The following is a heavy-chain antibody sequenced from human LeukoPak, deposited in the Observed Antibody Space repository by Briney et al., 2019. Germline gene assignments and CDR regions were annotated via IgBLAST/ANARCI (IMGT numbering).Heavy chain of an antibody. J-gene: IGHJ5*02. CDR2: IYYSGST. Sequence: SETLSLTCTVSGGSISSSSYYWGWIRQPPGKGLEWIGSIYYSGSTNYNPSLKSRVTISVDTSKNQFSLKLSSVTAADTAVYYCARVPGYSSGWYWFDPWGQGTLVTVSS. CDR3: ARVPGYSSGWYWFDP. CDR1: GGSISSSSYY. V-gene: IGHV4-39*07. D-gene: IGHD6-19*01.